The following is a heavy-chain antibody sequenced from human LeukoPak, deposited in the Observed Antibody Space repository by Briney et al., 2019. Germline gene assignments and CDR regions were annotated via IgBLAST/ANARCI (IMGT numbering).Heavy chain of an antibody. D-gene: IGHD3-22*01. CDR3: ARGYHYDFSVTPDY. CDR1: GFIFSNYA. V-gene: IGHV3-33*01. J-gene: IGHJ4*02. CDR2: MWHDGRNE. Sequence: PGGSLRLSCAASGFIFSNYAMHWVRQAPGKGLEWVAVMWHDGRNEYYADSVKGRFTISRDTSKNTLYLQMNSLRVEDTAVYYCARGYHYDFSVTPDYWGQGTLVTVSS.